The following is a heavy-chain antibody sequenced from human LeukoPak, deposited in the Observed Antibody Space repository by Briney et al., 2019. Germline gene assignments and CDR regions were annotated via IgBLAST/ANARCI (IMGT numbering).Heavy chain of an antibody. D-gene: IGHD4-11*01. J-gene: IGHJ4*02. CDR1: GGSINSYY. V-gene: IGHV4-4*07. Sequence: SDTLSLTCTVSGGSINSYYWSWVRQPAGKGLEWIGRIYTTGSTNYNPSLKSRVTMSIDTSKNQFSLNLNSVTAAGTAIYYCARQGYTASNFSQDYWGQGPLVTVSS. CDR2: IYTTGST. CDR3: ARQGYTASNFSQDY.